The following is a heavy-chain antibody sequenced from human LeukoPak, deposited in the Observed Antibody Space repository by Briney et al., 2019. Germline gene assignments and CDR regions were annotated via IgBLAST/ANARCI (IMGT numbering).Heavy chain of an antibody. CDR1: GGSISSSNW. J-gene: IGHJ4*02. Sequence: SGTLSLTCAVSGGSISSSNWWSWVRQPPGKGLEWIGEIYHSGSTNYNPSLKSRVTISVDKSKNRFSLRLSSVTAADTAMYYCASSFYDSSGLDYWGQGTLVTVSS. CDR3: ASSFYDSSGLDY. V-gene: IGHV4-4*02. D-gene: IGHD3-22*01. CDR2: IYHSGST.